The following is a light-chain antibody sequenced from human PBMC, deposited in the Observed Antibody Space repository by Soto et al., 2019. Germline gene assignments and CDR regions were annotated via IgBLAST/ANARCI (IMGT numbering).Light chain of an antibody. CDR2: GDT. CDR3: QSYDSSLSVYV. CDR1: SSNIGAGYD. J-gene: IGLJ1*01. V-gene: IGLV1-40*01. Sequence: QAVVTQPPSVSGAPGQRVTISCTGSSSNIGAGYDVHWYQQLPGTAPKVLIYGDTNWPSGVPDRFSGSKSGTSASLAITGLQAEDEADYYCQSYDSSLSVYVFGPGTKVTVL.